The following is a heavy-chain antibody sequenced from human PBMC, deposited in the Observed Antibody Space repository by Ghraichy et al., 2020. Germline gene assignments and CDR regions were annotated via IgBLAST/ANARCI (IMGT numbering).Heavy chain of an antibody. J-gene: IGHJ4*02. Sequence: SETLSLTCAVYGGSFSGYYWSWIRQPPGKGLEWIGEINHSGSTNYNPSLKSRVTISVDTSKNQFSLKVSSVTAADTAVYYCASYSGSYSFDYWGQGTLVTVSS. CDR3: ASYSGSYSFDY. V-gene: IGHV4-34*01. CDR2: INHSGST. D-gene: IGHD1-26*01. CDR1: GGSFSGYY.